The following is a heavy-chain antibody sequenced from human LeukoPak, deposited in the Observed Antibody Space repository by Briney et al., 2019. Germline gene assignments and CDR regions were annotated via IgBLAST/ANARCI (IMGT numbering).Heavy chain of an antibody. Sequence: SETLSLTCTVSGGSISSYYWSWIRQPPGKGLEWIGYIYYSGSTNYNPSLKSRVTISVDTSKNQFSLKLSSVTAADTAVYYCARETYYYYMDVWGKGTTVSISS. CDR1: GGSISSYY. CDR3: ARETYYYYMDV. CDR2: IYYSGST. J-gene: IGHJ6*03. V-gene: IGHV4-59*01.